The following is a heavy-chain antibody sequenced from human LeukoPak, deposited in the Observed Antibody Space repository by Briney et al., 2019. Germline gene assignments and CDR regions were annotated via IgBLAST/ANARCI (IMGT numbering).Heavy chain of an antibody. D-gene: IGHD3-10*01. CDR3: ARDRNGVLLWFGELLNY. J-gene: IGHJ4*02. V-gene: IGHV3-7*01. Sequence: GGSLRLSCAASGFTFSSYWMSWVRQAPGKGLEWVANIKQDGSEKYYVDSVKGRFTISRDNAKNSLYLQMNSLRAEDTAVYYCARDRNGVLLWFGELLNYWGQGTLVTVSS. CDR2: IKQDGSEK. CDR1: GFTFSSYW.